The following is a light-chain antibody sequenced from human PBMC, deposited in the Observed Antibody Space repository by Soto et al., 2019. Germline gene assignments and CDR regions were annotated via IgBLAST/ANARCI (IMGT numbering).Light chain of an antibody. CDR3: LLSYSGAHWV. V-gene: IGLV7-46*01. Sequence: QAVVTQEPSLTVSPGGTVTLTCGSSTGAVTSGHYPYWFQQKPGQAPRTLIYDTSNKHSWTPPRFSGSLLGGKAALTLSGAQPEDEAEYYCLLSYSGAHWVFGGGTKLTVL. CDR1: TGAVTSGHY. CDR2: DTS. J-gene: IGLJ3*02.